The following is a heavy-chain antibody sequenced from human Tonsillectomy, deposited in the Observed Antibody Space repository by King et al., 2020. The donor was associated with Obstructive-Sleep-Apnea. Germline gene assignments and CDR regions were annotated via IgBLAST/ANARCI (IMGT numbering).Heavy chain of an antibody. J-gene: IGHJ3*02. CDR2: IYYSGST. CDR1: GGSISSSSYF. Sequence: QLQESGPGLVKPSETLSLTCTVSGGSISSSSYFWDWIRQPPGKGLEWIGSIYYSGSTYYNPSLKSRVTISVDTSKNQFSLKLSSVTAADTAVYYCAREPLADSRGYYMRGAFDIWGQGTMVTVSS. D-gene: IGHD3-22*01. V-gene: IGHV4-39*07. CDR3: AREPLADSRGYYMRGAFDI.